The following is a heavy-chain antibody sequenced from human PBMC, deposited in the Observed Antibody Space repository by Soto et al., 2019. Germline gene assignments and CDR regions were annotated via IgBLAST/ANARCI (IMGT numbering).Heavy chain of an antibody. Sequence: PSGTLSLTCTVSGGSVSGGIYDWSWIRKPPGKGLEWIGNIYHSGSTNYNPSLKSRISISVDTSRNQFSLKLNSVTAADTAVYYCARGDSSSWFYTSFDPWGQGTLVTVSS. CDR1: GGSVSGGIYD. CDR3: ARGDSSSWFYTSFDP. D-gene: IGHD6-13*01. J-gene: IGHJ5*02. V-gene: IGHV4-61*01. CDR2: IYHSGST.